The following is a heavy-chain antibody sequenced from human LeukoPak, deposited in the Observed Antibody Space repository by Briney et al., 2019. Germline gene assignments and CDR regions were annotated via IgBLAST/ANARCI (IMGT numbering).Heavy chain of an antibody. V-gene: IGHV3-33*06. D-gene: IGHD3-10*01. Sequence: PGGSLRLSCAASGFTFSSYGMHWVRQAPGKGLEWVAVIWYDGSNKYYADSVKGRFTISRDNSKNTLYLQMNSLRAEDTAVYYCAKGGVGKRGMDVWGQGTTVTVSS. CDR1: GFTFSSYG. CDR2: IWYDGSNK. CDR3: AKGGVGKRGMDV. J-gene: IGHJ6*02.